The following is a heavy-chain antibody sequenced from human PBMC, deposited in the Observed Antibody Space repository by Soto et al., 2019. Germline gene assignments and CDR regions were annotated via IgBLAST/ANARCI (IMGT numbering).Heavy chain of an antibody. CDR3: ASWLVGAPFDS. Sequence: AETLSLTCAVYGDAFSKYYCIFIRQPPGKGLEWIGEINHSGRTNFNPSLKSRVTISVDRSKNQFSLELRSVTAADTGVYYCASWLVGAPFDSWGHGTLVTVSS. J-gene: IGHJ4*01. V-gene: IGHV4-34*01. CDR1: GDAFSKYY. CDR2: INHSGRT. D-gene: IGHD1-26*01.